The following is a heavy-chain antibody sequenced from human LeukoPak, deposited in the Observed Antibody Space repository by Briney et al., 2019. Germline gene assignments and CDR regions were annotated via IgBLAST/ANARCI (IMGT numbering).Heavy chain of an antibody. CDR3: ARGVGYYYDSSGQWDY. CDR2: IYTSGST. V-gene: IGHV4-61*02. D-gene: IGHD3-22*01. CDR1: GGSISSGSYY. Sequence: PSETLSLTCTVSGGSISSGSYYWSWIRQPAGKGLEWIGRIYTSGSTNYNPSLKSRVTISVDTSKNQFSLKLSSVTAADTAVYYCARGVGYYYDSSGQWDYWGQGTLVTVSS. J-gene: IGHJ4*02.